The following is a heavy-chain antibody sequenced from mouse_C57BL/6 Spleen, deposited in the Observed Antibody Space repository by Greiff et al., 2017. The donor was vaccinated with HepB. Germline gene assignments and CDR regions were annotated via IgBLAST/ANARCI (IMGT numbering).Heavy chain of an antibody. J-gene: IGHJ1*03. V-gene: IGHV1-81*01. D-gene: IGHD2-5*01. CDR1: GYTFTSYG. Sequence: QVQLQQSGAELARPGASVKLSCKASGYTFTSYGISWVKQRTGQGLEWIGEIYPRSGNTYYNEKFKGKATLTADKSSSTAYMELRSLTSEDSAVYFCASDPYYSNYDWYFDVWGTGTTVTVSS. CDR3: ASDPYYSNYDWYFDV. CDR2: IYPRSGNT.